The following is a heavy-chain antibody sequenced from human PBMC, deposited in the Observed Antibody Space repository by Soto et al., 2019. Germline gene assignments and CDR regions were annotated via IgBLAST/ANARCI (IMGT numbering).Heavy chain of an antibody. CDR2: NSGST. D-gene: IGHD4-4*01. J-gene: IGHJ4*02. CDR3: ARGFTTVVTVDY. V-gene: IGHV4-39*01. CDR1: GGSIISSSYY. Sequence: QLQLQESGPGLVKPSETLSLTCTVSGGSIISSSYYWGWIRQPPGKGLEWIGSNSGSTYYNPSLKSRVTISVDTSKNQFSLKLSSVTAADTAVYYCARGFTTVVTVDYWGQGTLVPVSS.